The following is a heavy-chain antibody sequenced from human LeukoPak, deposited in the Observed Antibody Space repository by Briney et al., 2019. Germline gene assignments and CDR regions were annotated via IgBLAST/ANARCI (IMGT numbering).Heavy chain of an antibody. Sequence: GESLKISCKGSGYNFTSYWIGWVRQMPGKGLEWMGIIYPGDSDTRYSPSFQVQVTISADKSINTAYLQWSSLKASDTAVYYCARHNLPYYYDRSSDYWGQGTLVTVSS. J-gene: IGHJ4*02. CDR1: GYNFTSYW. CDR2: IYPGDSDT. CDR3: ARHNLPYYYDRSSDY. D-gene: IGHD3-22*01. V-gene: IGHV5-51*01.